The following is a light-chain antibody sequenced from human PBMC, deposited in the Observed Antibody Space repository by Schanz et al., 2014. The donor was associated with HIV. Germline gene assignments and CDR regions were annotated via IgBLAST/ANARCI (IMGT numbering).Light chain of an antibody. J-gene: IGLJ2*01. V-gene: IGLV2-8*01. CDR2: EVS. CDR1: SSDVGGYNF. CDR3: SSYTSKNTPI. Sequence: QSALTQPPSASGSPGQSVTISCSGTSSDVGGYNFVSWYQHHPGKAPKLIIYEVSQRPSGVPDRFSGSKSGYTASLTISGLQADDEADYYCSSYTSKNTPIFGGGTKLTVL.